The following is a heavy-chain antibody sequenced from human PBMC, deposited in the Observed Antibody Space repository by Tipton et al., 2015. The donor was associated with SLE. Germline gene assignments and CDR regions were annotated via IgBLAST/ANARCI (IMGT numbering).Heavy chain of an antibody. D-gene: IGHD7-27*01. J-gene: IGHJ4*02. CDR2: ISYSGAT. CDR3: ARLTPWGYDY. V-gene: IGHV4-59*12. CDR1: ADSFTHYH. Sequence: TLSLTCTVSADSFTHYHWSWIRQSPGKGLMLIGSISYSGATSYNPSLKSRVTISVDTSKNQFSLSLISVTAADTAVYYCARLTPWGYDYWGPGMLVTVSS.